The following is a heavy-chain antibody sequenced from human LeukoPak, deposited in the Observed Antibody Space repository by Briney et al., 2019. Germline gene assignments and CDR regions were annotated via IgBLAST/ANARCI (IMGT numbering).Heavy chain of an antibody. J-gene: IGHJ6*03. V-gene: IGHV3-23*01. Sequence: GGSLRLSCAASGFTFRSSAMTWVRQAPGKGLEWLSAISGSDGSTYYADSVKGRFTISRDSSKNTLYLQMNSLRAEDTAVYYCARDGGSQDIVVVPAAIPDYYMDVWGKGTTVTVSS. CDR1: GFTFRSSA. D-gene: IGHD2-2*01. CDR2: ISGSDGST. CDR3: ARDGGSQDIVVVPAAIPDYYMDV.